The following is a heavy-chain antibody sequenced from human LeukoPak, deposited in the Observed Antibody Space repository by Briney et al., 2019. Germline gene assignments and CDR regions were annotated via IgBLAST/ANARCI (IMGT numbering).Heavy chain of an antibody. D-gene: IGHD6-19*01. CDR1: GGSISSYY. CDR3: ARCIRYSSGWYFDY. Sequence: SETLSLTCTVSGGSISSYYWSWIRQPPGKGLEWIGYIYYSGSTNYNPPLKSRVTISVDTSKNQFSLKLSFVTAADTAVYYCARCIRYSSGWYFDYWGQGTLVTVSS. J-gene: IGHJ4*02. CDR2: IYYSGST. V-gene: IGHV4-59*01.